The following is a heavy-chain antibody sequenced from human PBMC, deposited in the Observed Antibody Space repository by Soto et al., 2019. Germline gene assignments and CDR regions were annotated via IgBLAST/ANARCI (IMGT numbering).Heavy chain of an antibody. CDR2: INHSGST. V-gene: IGHV4-34*01. D-gene: IGHD6-6*01. J-gene: IGHJ6*02. CDR3: ARVRKGIAARNYYYYGMDV. CDR1: GGSFSGYY. Sequence: PSETLSLTCAVYGGSFSGYYWSWIRQPPGKGLEWIGEINHSGSTNYNPSLKSRVTISVDTSKNQFSLKLSSVTAADTAVYYCARVRKGIAARNYYYYGMDVWGQGTTVTVSS.